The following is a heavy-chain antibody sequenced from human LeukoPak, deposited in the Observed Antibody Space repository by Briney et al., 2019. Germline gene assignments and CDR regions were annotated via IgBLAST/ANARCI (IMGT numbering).Heavy chain of an antibody. Sequence: ASVKVSCKASGYTFTGYYMHWVRQAPGQGLEWMGWINPNSGGTNYAQKFQGRVTMTRDTSISTAYMELSRLRSDDTAVYYCARTSIDSAYGPEVIWGQGTLVTVSS. D-gene: IGHD6-6*01. CDR3: ARTSIDSAYGPEVI. J-gene: IGHJ4*02. CDR2: INPNSGGT. CDR1: GYTFTGYY. V-gene: IGHV1-2*02.